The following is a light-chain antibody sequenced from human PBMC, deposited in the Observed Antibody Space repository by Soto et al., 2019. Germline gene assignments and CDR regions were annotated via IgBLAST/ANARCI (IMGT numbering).Light chain of an antibody. CDR3: QHTISLPWT. V-gene: IGKV1-12*01. Sequence: DIQMTQSPSSVSASVGDRVTITCRASQGLGTSLAWYQQKPGKAPKLLIYGVSTLQSGVPSRFSGSGSGTDFTLTISRLQPDDFATYYCQHTISLPWTFGQGTKVEIK. CDR1: QGLGTS. CDR2: GVS. J-gene: IGKJ1*01.